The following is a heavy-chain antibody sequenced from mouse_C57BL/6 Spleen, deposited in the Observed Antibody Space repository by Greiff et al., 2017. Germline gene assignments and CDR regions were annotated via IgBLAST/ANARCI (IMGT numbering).Heavy chain of an antibody. J-gene: IGHJ2*01. V-gene: IGHV1-59*01. D-gene: IGHD2-3*01. CDR3: ARRVTAYLDD. CDR2: IDPSDSYT. CDR1: GYTFTSYW. Sequence: QVQLKQPGAELVRPGTSVTLSCTASGYTFTSYWMHWVKQRPGQGLEWIGVIDPSDSYTNYNPKFKGKATLTVDTSSSTAYMQLSRLTSEDSAVYYCARRVTAYLDDWGKGTTLTVSS.